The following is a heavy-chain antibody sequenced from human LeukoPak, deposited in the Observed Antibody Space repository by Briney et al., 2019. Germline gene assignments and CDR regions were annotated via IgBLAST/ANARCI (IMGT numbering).Heavy chain of an antibody. V-gene: IGHV3-7*01. D-gene: IGHD3-3*01. CDR1: GFIFTNYF. J-gene: IGHJ4*02. CDR2: IKHDGSEK. CDR3: ATDRGWRTSGYYLYYFEY. Sequence: GGSLRFSCAASGFIFTNYFMSWVRQAPGKGLEWVASIKHDGSEKYYVDSVRGRFTISRDNTMNSLYLQMSSLRAEDTAVYYCATDRGWRTSGYYLYYFEYWGQGTLVTYSS.